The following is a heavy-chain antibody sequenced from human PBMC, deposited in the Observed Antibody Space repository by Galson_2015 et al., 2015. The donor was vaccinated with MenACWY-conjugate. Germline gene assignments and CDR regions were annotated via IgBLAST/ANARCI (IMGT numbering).Heavy chain of an antibody. CDR3: TRAKEQWLSKTFDV. J-gene: IGHJ3*01. V-gene: IGHV3-7*01. Sequence: SLRLSCAASGFTFNTHWMGWVRQAPGAGLQWVANIKHDGSGTYYVDSVKGRLTISRDNARNSLYLHMNNLRAEDTAVYYCTRAKEQWLSKTFDVWGQGTMVTVSS. D-gene: IGHD6-19*01. CDR1: GFTFNTHW. CDR2: IKHDGSGT.